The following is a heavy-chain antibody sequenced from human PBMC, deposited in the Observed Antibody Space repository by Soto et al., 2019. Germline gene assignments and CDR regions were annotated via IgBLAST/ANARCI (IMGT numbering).Heavy chain of an antibody. Sequence: GGSLTLSCAASGFPFSSYWMSWVRQAPGKGLEWVATIKQDGTETYYLDSVKGRFTISRDNAKTSLYLQMNSLRAEDTAVYYCASYSYVSGSSSFDYLGRGTLVTGS. J-gene: IGHJ4*02. V-gene: IGHV3-7*05. CDR3: ASYSYVSGSSSFDY. D-gene: IGHD3-10*01. CDR2: IKQDGTET. CDR1: GFPFSSYW.